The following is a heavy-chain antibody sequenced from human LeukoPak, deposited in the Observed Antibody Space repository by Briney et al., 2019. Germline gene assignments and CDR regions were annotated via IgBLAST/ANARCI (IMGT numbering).Heavy chain of an antibody. D-gene: IGHD2-2*01. CDR2: IYTSGST. CDR3: ARDSPLYCNSTNCYRNYYYGLDV. J-gene: IGHJ6*02. CDR1: GGSISSYY. V-gene: IGHV4-4*07. Sequence: SETLSLTCTVSGGSISSYYWSWIRQPAGKGLEWIGRIYTSGSTNYNPSLKSRVTMSVDTSKNQFSLKLSSVTAADTAVYYCARDSPLYCNSTNCYRNYYYGLDVWGQGTTVIVSS.